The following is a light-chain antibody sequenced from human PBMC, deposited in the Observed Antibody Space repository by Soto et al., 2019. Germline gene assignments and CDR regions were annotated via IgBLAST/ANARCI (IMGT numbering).Light chain of an antibody. V-gene: IGKV1-33*01. J-gene: IGKJ5*01. CDR1: QDINKN. CDR3: QQYESLPLT. Sequence: DIEMTQSPSSLSSSVGDRFTITWQASQDINKNLIWYQQKPGKAPKLLIYDASDLETGVPSRFSGSGSGTGFTFTISSLQPEDFATYYCQQYESLPLTFGQGTRLEIK. CDR2: DAS.